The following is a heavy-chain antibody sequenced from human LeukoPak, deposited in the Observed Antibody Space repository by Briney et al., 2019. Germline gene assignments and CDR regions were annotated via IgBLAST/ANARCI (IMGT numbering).Heavy chain of an antibody. J-gene: IGHJ3*01. CDR3: STWLLESNLSL. CDR2: NIVSGGPM. Sequence: GGSLRLSCAASGFTFNNYEVNWFRQAPGKGLEWISHNIVSGGPMYYSDSVKGRFVVSRDPAKNSLYLQMNRLRNEDTATYYCSTWLLESNLSLWGQGTVVTVSS. D-gene: IGHD5-12*01. V-gene: IGHV3-48*03. CDR1: GFTFNNYE.